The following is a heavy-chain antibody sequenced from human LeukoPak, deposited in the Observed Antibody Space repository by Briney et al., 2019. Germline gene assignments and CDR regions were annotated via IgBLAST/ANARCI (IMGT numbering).Heavy chain of an antibody. CDR3: ARELDRDTLKNNWFDP. CDR2: MNPNSGGT. V-gene: IGHV1-2*02. CDR1: GYTFTSYD. Sequence: ASVKVSCKASGYTFTSYDINWVRQATGQGLEWMGWMNPNSGGTNYAQKFQGRVTMTRDTSISTAYMELSRLRSDDTAVYYCARELDRDTLKNNWFDPWGQGTLVTVSS. J-gene: IGHJ5*02. D-gene: IGHD3/OR15-3a*01.